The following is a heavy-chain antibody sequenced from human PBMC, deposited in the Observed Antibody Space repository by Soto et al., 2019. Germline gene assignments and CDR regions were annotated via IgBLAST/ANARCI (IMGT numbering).Heavy chain of an antibody. CDR1: GLTISDYW. CDR3: ASRFYYHWSP. Sequence: GGSLRLSCAASGLTISDYWMHWIRQAPGKGLVWVSRFKSDGRSTSYTDSVNGRFTVSRDNAKNTFFLQMNSLRADDTAVYFCASRFYYHWSPWGQGTLVTVSS. D-gene: IGHD3-10*01. J-gene: IGHJ5*02. CDR2: FKSDGRST. V-gene: IGHV3-74*01.